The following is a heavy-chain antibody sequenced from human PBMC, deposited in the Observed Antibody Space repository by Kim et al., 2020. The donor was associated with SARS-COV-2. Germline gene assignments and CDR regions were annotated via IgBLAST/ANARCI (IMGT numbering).Heavy chain of an antibody. V-gene: IGHV4-59*08. CDR3: ARRSPGATFDY. Sequence: TTCNPSFRSRVTISGDTSKNQFSLKLGSVPAADTAVYYCARRSPGATFDYWGQGTLVTVSS. CDR2: T. D-gene: IGHD5-12*01. J-gene: IGHJ4*02.